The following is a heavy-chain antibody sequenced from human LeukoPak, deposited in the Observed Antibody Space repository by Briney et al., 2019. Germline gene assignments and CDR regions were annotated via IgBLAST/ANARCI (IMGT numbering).Heavy chain of an antibody. CDR2: ISSSSSYI. D-gene: IGHD2-2*01. Sequence: PGGSLRLSCAASGFTFSSYSMNWVRQAPGKGLEWVSSISSSSSYIYYADSVKGRFTISRDNAKNSLYLQMNSLRAEDTAVYYCARDLEIVFLPAALVGGHAFDIWGQGTMVTVSS. V-gene: IGHV3-21*01. CDR3: ARDLEIVFLPAALVGGHAFDI. CDR1: GFTFSSYS. J-gene: IGHJ3*02.